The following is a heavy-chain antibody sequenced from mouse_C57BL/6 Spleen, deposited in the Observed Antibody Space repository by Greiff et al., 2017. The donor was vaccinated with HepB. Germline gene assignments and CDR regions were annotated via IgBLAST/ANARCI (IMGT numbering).Heavy chain of an antibody. D-gene: IGHD1-1*01. V-gene: IGHV1-22*01. CDR2: INPNNGGT. Sequence: EVQLQQSGPELVKPGASVKMSCKASGYTFTDYNMHWVKQSHGKSLEWIGYINPNNGGTSYNQKFKGKATLTVNKSSSTAYMELRSLPSEDSAVYYWARSGTTVVPFDYWGQGTTLTVSS. J-gene: IGHJ2*01. CDR1: GYTFTDYN. CDR3: ARSGTTVVPFDY.